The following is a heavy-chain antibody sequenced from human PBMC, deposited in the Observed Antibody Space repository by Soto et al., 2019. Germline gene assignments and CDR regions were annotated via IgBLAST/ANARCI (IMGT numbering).Heavy chain of an antibody. D-gene: IGHD6-13*01. Sequence: PGESLKLSCKGSGYSFTSYWIGWVRQLPGKGLEWMGIIYPGDSDTRYSPSFQGQVTISADKSISTAYLQWSSLKASDTAMYYCARLGIAAAGPRSGYYWGQGTLVTVSS. V-gene: IGHV5-51*01. CDR1: GYSFTSYW. J-gene: IGHJ4*02. CDR2: IYPGDSDT. CDR3: ARLGIAAAGPRSGYY.